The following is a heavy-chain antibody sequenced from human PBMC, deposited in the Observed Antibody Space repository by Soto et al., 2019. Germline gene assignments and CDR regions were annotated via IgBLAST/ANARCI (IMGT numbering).Heavy chain of an antibody. V-gene: IGHV3-23*01. CDR2: ISGSGGST. CDR1: GFTFSSYA. J-gene: IGHJ6*02. Sequence: PGGSLRLSCAASGFTFSSYAMSWVRQAPGKGLEWVSAISGSGGSTYYADSVKGRFTISRDNSKNTLYLQMNSLRAEDTAAYYCAKDPPTTVTTYYYGMDVWGQGTTVTVSS. CDR3: AKDPPTTVTTYYYGMDV. D-gene: IGHD4-17*01.